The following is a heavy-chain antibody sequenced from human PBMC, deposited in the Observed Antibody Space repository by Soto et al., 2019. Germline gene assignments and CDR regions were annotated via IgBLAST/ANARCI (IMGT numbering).Heavy chain of an antibody. J-gene: IGHJ4*02. D-gene: IGHD2-15*01. V-gene: IGHV1-18*01. CDR1: GYTLTNDD. CDR3: ARGGLVVVGAATRPLDY. CDR2: ISVYNGDT. Sequence: ASVKVSCKTPGYTLTNDDFGWGRQAPGQELEWMGRISVYNGDTNYAQKLQGRVTMTTDTSTSTAYMELRSLRAEDTAVYYCARGGLVVVGAATRPLDYWGQGTLVTVSS.